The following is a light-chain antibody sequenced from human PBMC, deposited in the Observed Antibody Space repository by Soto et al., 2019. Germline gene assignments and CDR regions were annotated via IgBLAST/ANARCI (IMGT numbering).Light chain of an antibody. CDR2: EVI. J-gene: IGLJ1*01. CDR1: SSDVGGYNY. Sequence: QSVLTQPAAVSGSPGQSLTISCTGTSSDVGGYNYVSWYQQHPGKAPKLMIYEVINRPSGVSIRFSGSKSGNTASLTISGLQAEDEADYYCCSYTSSSTSFVFGTGTKVTVL. CDR3: CSYTSSSTSFV. V-gene: IGLV2-14*01.